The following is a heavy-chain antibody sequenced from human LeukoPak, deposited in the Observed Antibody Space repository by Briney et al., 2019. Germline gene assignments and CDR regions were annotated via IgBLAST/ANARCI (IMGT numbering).Heavy chain of an antibody. D-gene: IGHD3-22*01. J-gene: IGHJ4*02. V-gene: IGHV4-39*01. CDR1: GGSISSNSYY. Sequence: SETLSLTCTVSGGSISSNSYYWGWIRQPPGKGLEWIGKIYYSGNTYFNPSLKSRATISVDTSKNQFSLKLTSVTAADTAIYYCARYLRSSGTYYFDYWGQGTLVTVSS. CDR2: IYYSGNT. CDR3: ARYLRSSGTYYFDY.